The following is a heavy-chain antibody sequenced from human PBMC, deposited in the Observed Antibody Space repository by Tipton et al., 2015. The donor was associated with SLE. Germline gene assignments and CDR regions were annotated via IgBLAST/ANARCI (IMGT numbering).Heavy chain of an antibody. CDR3: AREGDYYDNSGYSLGY. V-gene: IGHV4-59*01. D-gene: IGHD3-22*01. CDR1: GGSISSYY. J-gene: IGHJ4*02. Sequence: TLSLTCTVSGGSISSYYWSWIRQPPGKGLEWIGYIYYSGSTNYNPSLKSRVTISVDTSKNQFSLKLSSVTAADTAVYYCAREGDYYDNSGYSLGYWGQGTLVTVSS. CDR2: IYYSGST.